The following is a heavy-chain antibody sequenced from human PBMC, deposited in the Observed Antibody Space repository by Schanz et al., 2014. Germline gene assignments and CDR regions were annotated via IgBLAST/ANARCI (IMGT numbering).Heavy chain of an antibody. J-gene: IGHJ4*02. CDR3: AKKGGDYGSGSYQRIDD. D-gene: IGHD3-10*01. Sequence: EVQLVESGGGLVKPGGSLRLSCAASGFTFSSFAMSWVRQAPGKGLEWVSYIGGSGSDTYYADSVRGRFTISRDNSKNMLYLQMRADDTAVYYCAKKGGDYGSGSYQRIDDWGQGTLVTVSS. V-gene: IGHV3-23*04. CDR1: GFTFSSFA. CDR2: IGGSGSDT.